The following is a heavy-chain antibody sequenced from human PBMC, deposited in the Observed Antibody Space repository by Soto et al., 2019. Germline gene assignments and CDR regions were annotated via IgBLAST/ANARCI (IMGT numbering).Heavy chain of an antibody. CDR3: AGHLRGGYLAGSVDWFDP. Sequence: SETLSLTWTVSGGSISSSSYYWGWIRQPTGKGLEWIGSIYYSGSTYYNPSLKSRVTISVDTSKNQFSLKLSSVTAADTAVYYCAGHLRGGYLAGSVDWFDPWGQGTLVTVSS. CDR2: IYYSGST. D-gene: IGHD3-10*01. V-gene: IGHV4-39*01. J-gene: IGHJ5*02. CDR1: GGSISSSSYY.